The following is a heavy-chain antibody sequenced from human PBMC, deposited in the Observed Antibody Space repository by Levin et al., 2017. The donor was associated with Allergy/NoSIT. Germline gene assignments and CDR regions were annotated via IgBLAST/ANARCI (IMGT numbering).Heavy chain of an antibody. Sequence: GGSLRLSCAASGFTFDDYTMHWVRQAPGKGLEWVSLISWDGGSTYYADSVKGRFTISRDNSKNSLYLQMNSLRTEDTALYYCAKDKSGYSYGYHYYYYMDVWGKGTTVTVSS. CDR2: ISWDGGST. CDR3: AKDKSGYSYGYHYYYYMDV. D-gene: IGHD5-18*01. J-gene: IGHJ6*03. CDR1: GFTFDDYT. V-gene: IGHV3-43*01.